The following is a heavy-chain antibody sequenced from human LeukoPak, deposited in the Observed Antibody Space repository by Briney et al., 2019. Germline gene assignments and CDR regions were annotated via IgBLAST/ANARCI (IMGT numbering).Heavy chain of an antibody. Sequence: SGTLSLTCAVSGGSISSSDWWSWVRQPPGKGLEWIGEIYHSGSTNYNPSLRSRVTISVDKSKNQFSLKLNSVTAADTAVYYCEREGVVVPTARAPRPFDFWGQGTLVTVSS. CDR2: IYHSGST. CDR1: GGSISSSDW. CDR3: EREGVVVPTARAPRPFDF. J-gene: IGHJ4*02. V-gene: IGHV4-4*02. D-gene: IGHD2-2*01.